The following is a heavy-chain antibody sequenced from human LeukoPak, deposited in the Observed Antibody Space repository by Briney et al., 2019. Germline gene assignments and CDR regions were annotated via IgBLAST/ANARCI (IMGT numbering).Heavy chain of an antibody. Sequence: PSETLSLTCTVSGASISSYYWSWIRQPAGKGLEWIGRIYTSGTTNYNPSLKSRVTISVDKSKSQFSLKLSSVTAADTAVYYCARDYVDTTMGQRFDPWGHGTLVTVSS. V-gene: IGHV4-4*07. CDR1: GASISSYY. D-gene: IGHD5-18*01. CDR3: ARDYVDTTMGQRFDP. CDR2: IYTSGTT. J-gene: IGHJ5*02.